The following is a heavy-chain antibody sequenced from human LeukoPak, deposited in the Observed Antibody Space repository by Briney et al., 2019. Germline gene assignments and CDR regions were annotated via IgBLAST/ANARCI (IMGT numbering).Heavy chain of an antibody. D-gene: IGHD6-13*01. CDR1: GYNFRDYY. J-gene: IGHJ4*02. CDR3: ARGAEAETSPLDF. CDR2: INPKSGGT. V-gene: IGHV1-2*02. Sequence: ASVKVSRKASGYNFRDYYMHWVRQAPGQGLEWLGWINPKSGGTDYAQQFQGRVTMTRDTSSSTDYLEVRSLRSDDTAVYYCARGAEAETSPLDFWGRGTPVTVSS.